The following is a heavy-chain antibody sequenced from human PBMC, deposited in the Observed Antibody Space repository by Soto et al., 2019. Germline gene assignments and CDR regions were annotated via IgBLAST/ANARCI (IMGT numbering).Heavy chain of an antibody. Sequence: QVQLVQSGAEVKKPGASVKFSCKACGYTFTSYAMHWVRQAPGKRLEWMGWINDGNGNTKYSQKFQGRVTITRDTSASTAYMELSSLRPEDTAVYYCARDLPPIDYRGQGTLVTVSS. CDR1: GYTFTSYA. CDR3: ARDLPPIDY. J-gene: IGHJ4*02. V-gene: IGHV1-3*01. CDR2: INDGNGNT.